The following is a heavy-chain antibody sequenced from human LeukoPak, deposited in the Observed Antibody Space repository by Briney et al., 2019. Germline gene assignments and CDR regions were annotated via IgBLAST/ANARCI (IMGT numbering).Heavy chain of an antibody. V-gene: IGHV4-38-2*01. CDR1: GYSISSDYY. CDR3: ASGKEGYLDY. D-gene: IGHD1-14*01. J-gene: IGHJ4*02. CDR2: IYHSETT. Sequence: SETLSLTCAVSGYSISSDYYWGWIRQPPGNGLEWIGSIYHSETTYYNSSLKSRVTISVGTSKNQFSLRLNSVTAADTAVYFCASGKEGYLDYWGQGTLVTVSS.